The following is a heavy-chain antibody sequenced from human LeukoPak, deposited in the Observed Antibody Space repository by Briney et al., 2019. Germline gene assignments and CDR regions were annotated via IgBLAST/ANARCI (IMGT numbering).Heavy chain of an antibody. Sequence: GASVKVSCKAFGYTFTSNYMHWVRQAPGQGPEWMGVISPSGGSTTYAQKFQGRVTLTRDMSTSTDYLELSSLRSEDTAAYYCARDNSVRDEAWWFNHWGQGTLVTVSS. CDR2: ISPSGGST. CDR1: GYTFTSNY. V-gene: IGHV1-46*01. CDR3: ARDNSVRDEAWWFNH. J-gene: IGHJ5*02. D-gene: IGHD5-24*01.